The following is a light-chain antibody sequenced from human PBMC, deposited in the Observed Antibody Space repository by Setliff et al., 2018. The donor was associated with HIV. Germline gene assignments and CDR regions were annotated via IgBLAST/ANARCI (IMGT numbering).Light chain of an antibody. CDR2: EGT. V-gene: IGLV2-23*01. CDR3: CSYAGDSSYVV. CDR1: SSDFGSYNL. J-gene: IGLJ2*01. Sequence: QSALTQPASVSGSPGQSITISCTGASSDFGSYNLVSWYQQHPGKVPKLLSYEGTKRPSGVSSRFSGSKSGNTASLTISGLQAEDEADYYCCSYAGDSSYVVFGGGTKVTVL.